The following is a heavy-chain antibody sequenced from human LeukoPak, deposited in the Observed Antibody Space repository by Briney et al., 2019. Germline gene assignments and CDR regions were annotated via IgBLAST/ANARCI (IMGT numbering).Heavy chain of an antibody. CDR3: ARDLSAAFDF. CDR1: GFPFSSYG. CDR2: LVYDERS. Sequence: PGGSLRLSCAASGFPFSSYGMHWVRQAPGKGLEWVARLVYDERSDYADSVKGRFSISRDNSKNTLFLDMSDLRVEDTAAYYCARDLSAAFDFWGQGVLVTVSS. V-gene: IGHV3-33*01. J-gene: IGHJ4*02. D-gene: IGHD6-19*01.